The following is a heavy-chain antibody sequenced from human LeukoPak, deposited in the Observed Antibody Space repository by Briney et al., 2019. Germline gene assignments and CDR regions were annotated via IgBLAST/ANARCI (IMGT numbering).Heavy chain of an antibody. J-gene: IGHJ4*02. CDR1: GFTFSTYW. V-gene: IGHV3-7*03. CDR3: ARRAGAYSHPYDY. D-gene: IGHD4/OR15-4a*01. CDR2: IKQDGSEK. Sequence: PGGSLRLSCAASGFTFSTYWMTWVRQAPGKGLEWVANIKQDGSEKYFVDSVKGRFTISRDNANNSLYLQMNSLRAEDTAVYYCARRAGAYSHPYDYWGQGTLVTVSS.